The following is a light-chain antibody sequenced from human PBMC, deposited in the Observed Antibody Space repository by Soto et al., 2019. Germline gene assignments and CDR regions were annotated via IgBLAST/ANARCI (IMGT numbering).Light chain of an antibody. CDR3: QQRSNWPPYT. V-gene: IGKV3-11*01. J-gene: IGKJ2*01. Sequence: EIVLTQSPATLSLSPGERATLSCRASQSVSSYLAWYQQKPGQARRLLIYDASNRATGIPARFSGSGSGTDFTLTISSLEPEDFAVYYCQQRSNWPPYTFGQGTKVEIK. CDR2: DAS. CDR1: QSVSSY.